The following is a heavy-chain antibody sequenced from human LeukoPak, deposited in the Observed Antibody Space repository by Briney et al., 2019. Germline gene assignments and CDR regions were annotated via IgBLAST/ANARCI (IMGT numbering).Heavy chain of an antibody. CDR3: ARHLDYGDHQGAFDI. Sequence: LRLSCAASGFTFSDYYMSWIRQAPGKGLEWIGYIYSSGRTNHNPSLKGRVTISVSTSRNQFSQKLSSVTAADTAVYYCARHLDYGDHQGAFDIWGQGTMVTVSS. J-gene: IGHJ3*02. CDR1: GFTFSDYY. CDR2: IYSSGRT. D-gene: IGHD4-17*01. V-gene: IGHV4-59*08.